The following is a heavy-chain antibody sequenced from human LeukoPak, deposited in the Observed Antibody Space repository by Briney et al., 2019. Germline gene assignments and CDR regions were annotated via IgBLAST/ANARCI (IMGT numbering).Heavy chain of an antibody. CDR3: ARGPITMVRGVIIRAPGYFDY. V-gene: IGHV4-39*07. D-gene: IGHD3-10*01. CDR2: IYYSGST. CDR1: GGSISSSSYY. Sequence: SETLSLTCTVSGGSISSSSYYWGWIRQPPGKGLEWIGSIYYSGSTYYNPSLKSRVTISVDTSKNQFSLKLSSVTAADTAVYYCARGPITMVRGVIIRAPGYFDYWGQGTLVTVSS. J-gene: IGHJ4*02.